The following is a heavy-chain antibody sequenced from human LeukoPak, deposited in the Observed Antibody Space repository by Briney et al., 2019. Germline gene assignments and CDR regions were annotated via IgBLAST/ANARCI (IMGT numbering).Heavy chain of an antibody. J-gene: IGHJ4*02. Sequence: SQTLSLTCAISGDSVSSNSATWNWIRQSPSRGLEWLGRTYYRSQWYNDYAVSVKSRLTINPDTSKNQFSLQLNSVTPEDTAVYYCARVGGSGWYAFDYWGQGTLVTVSS. D-gene: IGHD6-19*01. CDR3: ARVGGSGWYAFDY. CDR2: TYYRSQWYN. CDR1: GDSVSSNSAT. V-gene: IGHV6-1*01.